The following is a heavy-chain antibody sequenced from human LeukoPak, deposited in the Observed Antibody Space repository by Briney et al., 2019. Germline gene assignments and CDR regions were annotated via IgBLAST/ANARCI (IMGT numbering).Heavy chain of an antibody. CDR2: ISGSGGNT. CDR1: GFTFSSYS. J-gene: IGHJ4*02. CDR3: GKRCLRRPGDF. V-gene: IGHV3-23*01. Sequence: GGSLRLSCAASGFTFSSYSMSWVRQPPGKGLEWVSSISGSGGNTYYADSVKGRFTISRDNSKNPLFLQMNSLIADDTAVYYCGKRCLRRPGDFWGQGTLVTVSS. D-gene: IGHD5/OR15-5a*01.